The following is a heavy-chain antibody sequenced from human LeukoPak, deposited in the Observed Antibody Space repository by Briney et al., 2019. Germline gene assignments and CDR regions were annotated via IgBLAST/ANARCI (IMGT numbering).Heavy chain of an antibody. CDR1: GFTFNNYA. CDR3: ARVVNSYGPVDY. CDR2: ISTTSSYI. Sequence: PGGSLRLSCAGSGFTFNNYAMSWVRQAPGKGLEWVSCISTTSSYIYYADSVKGRFTISRDNAKNSLYLQMNSLRAEDTAVYYCARVVNSYGPVDYWGQGTLVTVSS. V-gene: IGHV3-21*01. D-gene: IGHD5-18*01. J-gene: IGHJ4*02.